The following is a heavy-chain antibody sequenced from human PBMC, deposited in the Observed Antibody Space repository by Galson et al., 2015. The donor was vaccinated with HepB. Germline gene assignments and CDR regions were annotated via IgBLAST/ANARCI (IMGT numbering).Heavy chain of an antibody. CDR2: IHNGGST. Sequence: LRHSCAAPGFAVSSNYMSGVRQAPGKGLEWISAIHNGGSTYYADSVKGRFTISRDNSKNTLNLQMNSLRAEDTAVYYCASKIDYWGQGTLVTVSS. V-gene: IGHV3-53*01. CDR1: GFAVSSNY. CDR3: ASKIDY. J-gene: IGHJ4*02.